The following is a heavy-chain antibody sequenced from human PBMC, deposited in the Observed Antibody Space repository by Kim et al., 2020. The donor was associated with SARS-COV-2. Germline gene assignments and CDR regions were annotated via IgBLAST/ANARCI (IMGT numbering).Heavy chain of an antibody. Sequence: SETLSLTCTVSGGSISSSSYYWGWIRQPPGKGLEWIGSIYYSGSTYYNPSLKSRVTISVDTSKNQFSLKLSSVTAADTAVYYCAREMGATPYFDYWGQGTLVTVSS. V-gene: IGHV4-39*07. J-gene: IGHJ4*02. CDR3: AREMGATPYFDY. CDR2: IYYSGST. CDR1: GGSISSSSYY. D-gene: IGHD1-26*01.